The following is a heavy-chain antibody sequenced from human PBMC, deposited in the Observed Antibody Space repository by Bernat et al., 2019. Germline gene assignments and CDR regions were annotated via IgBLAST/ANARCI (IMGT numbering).Heavy chain of an antibody. CDR1: GFTFSSYG. CDR2: ISYDGSNK. Sequence: ASGFTFSSYGMHWVRQAPGKGLEWVAVISYDGSNKYYADSVKGRFTISRDNSKNTLYLQMNSLRAEDTAVYYCAKSADIVASYNAFDIWGQG. D-gene: IGHD5-12*01. CDR3: AKSADIVASYNAFDI. J-gene: IGHJ3*02. V-gene: IGHV3-30*18.